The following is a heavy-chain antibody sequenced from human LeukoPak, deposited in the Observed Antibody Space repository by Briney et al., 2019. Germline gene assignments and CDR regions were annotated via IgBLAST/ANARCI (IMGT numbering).Heavy chain of an antibody. CDR3: TTLGYDLDS. CDR1: GYDFGAYE. J-gene: IGHJ4*02. Sequence: GGSLRVSCAASGYDFGAYEMKGLRRPPGGGRVWVTDFARSDTTKYYADSVRGRFTISRDNAKKSLYLQMSSLRAEDTALYYGTTLGYDLDSWGQGTLVTVSS. V-gene: IGHV3-48*03. CDR2: FARSDTTK. D-gene: IGHD3-22*01.